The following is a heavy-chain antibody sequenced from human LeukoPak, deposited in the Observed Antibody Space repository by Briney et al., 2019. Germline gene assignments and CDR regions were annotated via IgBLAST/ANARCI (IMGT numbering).Heavy chain of an antibody. V-gene: IGHV4-59*01. CDR1: GGSISSYY. CDR2: IYYSGST. J-gene: IGHJ4*02. Sequence: SETLSLTCTGSGGSISSYYWSWIRQPPGKGLEWIGYIYYSGSTNYNPSLKSRVTISVDTSKNQFSLKLSSVTAADTAVYYCARGLVSFDYWGQGTLVTVSS. D-gene: IGHD2-2*01. CDR3: ARGLVSFDY.